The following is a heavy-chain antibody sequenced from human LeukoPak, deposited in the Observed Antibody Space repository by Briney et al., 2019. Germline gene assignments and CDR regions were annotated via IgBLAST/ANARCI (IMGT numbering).Heavy chain of an antibody. V-gene: IGHV4-34*01. D-gene: IGHD1-26*01. Sequence: PSETLSLTCAVYGGSFSGHFWSWIRQPPGKGLEWIGEINHSGFTNYNPSLKSRVTISVDTSENQFSLNLRSVTAADTAVYYCARVTVGALDYWGQGTLVTVSS. CDR2: INHSGFT. J-gene: IGHJ4*02. CDR1: GGSFSGHF. CDR3: ARVTVGALDY.